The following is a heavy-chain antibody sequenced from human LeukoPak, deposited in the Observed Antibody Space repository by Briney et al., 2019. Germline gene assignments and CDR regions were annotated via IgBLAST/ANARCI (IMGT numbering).Heavy chain of an antibody. CDR1: GGSFSGYY. V-gene: IGHV4-34*01. J-gene: IGHJ4*02. CDR3: ARGGCSSTSCYKRLYYFDY. D-gene: IGHD2-2*02. CDR2: INHSGST. Sequence: SETLSLTCAVYGGSFSGYYWSWIRQPPGKGLEWIGEINHSGSTNYNPSLKSRVTISVDTSKNQFSLKLSSVTAADTAVYYCARGGCSSTSCYKRLYYFDYWGQGTLVTVSS.